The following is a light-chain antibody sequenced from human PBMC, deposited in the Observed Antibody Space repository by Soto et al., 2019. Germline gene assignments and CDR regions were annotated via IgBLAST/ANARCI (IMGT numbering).Light chain of an antibody. Sequence: EIVMTQSPGTLSLSPGERATLSCRASQSVSTNLAWYQQIPGQAPRLLIYGASTRATGIPARFSGSGSATEVTLAISSLQSEDFAVYYCQQYNDWPRTFGLGTKVEIK. CDR1: QSVSTN. CDR2: GAS. V-gene: IGKV3-15*01. CDR3: QQYNDWPRT. J-gene: IGKJ1*01.